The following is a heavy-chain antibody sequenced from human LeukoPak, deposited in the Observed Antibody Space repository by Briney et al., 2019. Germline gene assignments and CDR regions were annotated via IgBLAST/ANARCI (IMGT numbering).Heavy chain of an antibody. D-gene: IGHD5-18*01. CDR1: GFTFSSYA. CDR2: ISGSGGST. V-gene: IGHV3-23*01. CDR3: AKDGGYSYETFDY. Sequence: GGSLRLSCAASGFTFSSYAMSWVRQAPGKGLEWVSAISGSGGSTYYADSVKGRFTISRDNSKNTLYLQMNSLRTEDTAVYYCAKDGGYSYETFDYWGQGTLVTVSS. J-gene: IGHJ4*02.